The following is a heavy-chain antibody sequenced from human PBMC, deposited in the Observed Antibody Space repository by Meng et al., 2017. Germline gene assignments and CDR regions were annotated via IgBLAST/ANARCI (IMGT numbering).Heavy chain of an antibody. CDR1: GFTFSSYS. D-gene: IGHD1-20*01. V-gene: IGHV3-21*01. CDR2: ISSSSSYI. Sequence: GESLKISCAASGFTFSSYSMNWVRQAPGKGLEWVSSISSSSSYIYYADSVKGRFTISRDNAKNSLYLQMNSLRAEDTAVYYCARVTCCEARPNNYWGQGPLVTVSS. CDR3: ARVTCCEARPNNY. J-gene: IGHJ4*02.